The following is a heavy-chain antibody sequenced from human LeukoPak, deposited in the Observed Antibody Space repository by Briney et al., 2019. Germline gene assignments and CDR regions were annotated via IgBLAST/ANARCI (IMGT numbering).Heavy chain of an antibody. V-gene: IGHV1-69*04. CDR3: ARDVGAAAGTTFDY. D-gene: IGHD6-13*01. J-gene: IGHJ4*02. CDR2: IIPILGIA. CDR1: GGTFSSYA. Sequence: GASVKVSCKASGGTFSSYAISWVRQAPGQGLEWMGRIIPILGIANYAQKFQGRVTITADKSTSTAYMELRSLRSDDTAVYYCARDVGAAAGTTFDYWGQGTLVTVSS.